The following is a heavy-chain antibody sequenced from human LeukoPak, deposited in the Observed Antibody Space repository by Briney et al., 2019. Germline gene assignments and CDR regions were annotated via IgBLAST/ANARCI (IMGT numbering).Heavy chain of an antibody. J-gene: IGHJ4*02. CDR2: IYNDI. V-gene: IGHV3-21*01. CDR1: GFTFSSYS. D-gene: IGHD3-10*01. Sequence: GGSLRLSCAASGFTFSSYSMNWVRQIPGKGLEWVSSIYNDIHYADSVKGRFTIFRDNSRNSLYLQMNSLRDEDTAIYFCARGNYGYYFDSWGQGTPVTVSS. CDR3: ARGNYGYYFDS.